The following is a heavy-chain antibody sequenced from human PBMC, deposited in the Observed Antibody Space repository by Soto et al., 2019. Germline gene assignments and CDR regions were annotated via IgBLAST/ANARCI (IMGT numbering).Heavy chain of an antibody. J-gene: IGHJ4*02. CDR1: GFTFSSHA. Sequence: GGSLRLSCAASGFTFSSHAMHWVRQAPGKGLEYVSAISPNGASTYYADSVKGRFTISRDNSKNTLYLQMGSLKPEDMAVYYCARVANVVVVLATGYFDYWGQGTPVTVSS. D-gene: IGHD2-15*01. V-gene: IGHV3-64*02. CDR3: ARVANVVVVLATGYFDY. CDR2: ISPNGAST.